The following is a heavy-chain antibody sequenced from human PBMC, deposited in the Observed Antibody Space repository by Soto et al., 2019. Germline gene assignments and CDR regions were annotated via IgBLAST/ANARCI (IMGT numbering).Heavy chain of an antibody. CDR3: ARMETFGSLNWFDP. CDR2: MNPGSGDT. V-gene: IGHV1-8*01. J-gene: IGHJ5*02. Sequence: ASVKVSCKASGYSFTNNDVSWMRQATGQGLEWMGWMNPGSGDTGYAQKFQGRVTMTRDVSIATAYMELSSLRSDDTAIYYCARMETFGSLNWFDPWGQGTLVTVSS. CDR1: GYSFTNND. D-gene: IGHD3-16*01.